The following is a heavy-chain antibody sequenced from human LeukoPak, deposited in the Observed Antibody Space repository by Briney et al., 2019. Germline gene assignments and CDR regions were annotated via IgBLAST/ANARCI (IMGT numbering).Heavy chain of an antibody. CDR2: IYYSGST. D-gene: IGHD3-3*01. V-gene: IGHV4-39*07. Sequence: KPSETLSLTCTVSGGSISSSSYYWGWIRQPPGKGLEWIGSIYYSGSTYYNPSLKSRVTISVDTSKNQFSLKLSSVTAADTAVYYCARTGRFLEWLFSQPENCFDSWGQGTLVTVSS. J-gene: IGHJ4*02. CDR3: ARTGRFLEWLFSQPENCFDS. CDR1: GGSISSSSYY.